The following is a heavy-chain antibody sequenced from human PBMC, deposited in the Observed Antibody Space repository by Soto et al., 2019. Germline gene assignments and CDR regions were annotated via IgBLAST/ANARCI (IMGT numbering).Heavy chain of an antibody. V-gene: IGHV1-69*13. Sequence: GASVKVSCKASGGTFSSYAISWVRQAPGQGLEWMGGIIPIFGTANYAQKFQGRVTITADESTSTAYMELSSLSSEDTSVYYCAREAADVVFDYWGQGTLVTVSS. CDR1: GGTFSSYA. CDR3: AREAADVVFDY. D-gene: IGHD2-15*01. CDR2: IIPIFGTA. J-gene: IGHJ4*02.